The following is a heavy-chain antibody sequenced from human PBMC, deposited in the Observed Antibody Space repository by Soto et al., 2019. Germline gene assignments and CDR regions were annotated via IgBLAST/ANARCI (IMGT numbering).Heavy chain of an antibody. CDR2: ISYDGSDK. V-gene: IGHV3-30-3*01. CDR1: GFTFRRYA. Sequence: QVQLVESGGGVVQPGRSLRLSCVASGFTFRRYAIHWVRQAPGKGLEWVAVISYDGSDKYYADSVKGRFTVSRDNSKNTLSLQMNSLRAEDTAAYYCARDNSSWEYYFDYWGQGTLVTVSS. D-gene: IGHD6-13*01. CDR3: ARDNSSWEYYFDY. J-gene: IGHJ4*02.